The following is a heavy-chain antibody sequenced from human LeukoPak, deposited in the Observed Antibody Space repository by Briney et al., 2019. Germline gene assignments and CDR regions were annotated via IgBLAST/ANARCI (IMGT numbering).Heavy chain of an antibody. V-gene: IGHV3-23*01. J-gene: IGHJ4*02. CDR3: AKDESTWSYGGFDY. D-gene: IGHD6-13*01. CDR1: GFTLSSYA. CDR2: ITDTGEST. Sequence: GGSLRLSCTASGFTLSSYAMTWVRQAPGKGLEWVSVITDTGESTYYADSVKGRFTISRDNSKNTLYLQMNSLKDEDTAVYYCAKDESTWSYGGFDYWGQGTLVTVSS.